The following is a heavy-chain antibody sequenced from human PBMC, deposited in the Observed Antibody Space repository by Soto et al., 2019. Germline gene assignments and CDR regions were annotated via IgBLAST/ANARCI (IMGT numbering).Heavy chain of an antibody. CDR1: GFTFSGYS. J-gene: IGHJ6*02. D-gene: IGHD2-21*01. V-gene: IGHV3-21*01. CDR2: ISLGGSYI. CDR3: VRDPVLWHPDRLDV. Sequence: LRLSCAGAGFTFSGYSMNWVRQAPGRGLEWVASISLGGSYIFYSDSVKGRFTISRDNAKGSLFLQMNGLRVEDTAVYYCVRDPVLWHPDRLDVWGQGTTVTVSS.